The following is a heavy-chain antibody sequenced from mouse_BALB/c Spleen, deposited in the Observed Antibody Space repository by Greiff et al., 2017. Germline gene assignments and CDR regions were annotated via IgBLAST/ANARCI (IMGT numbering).Heavy chain of an antibody. V-gene: IGHV14-4*02. D-gene: IGHD1-1*01. CDR1: GFNIKDYY. J-gene: IGHJ2*01. Sequence: DVQLQESGAELVRSGASVKLSCTASGFNIKDYYMHWVKQRPEQGLEWIGWIDPENGDTEYAPKFQGKATMTADTSSNTAYLQLSSLTSEDTAVYYCNAHAVVGYDYWGQGTTLTVAS. CDR3: NAHAVVGYDY. CDR2: IDPENGDT.